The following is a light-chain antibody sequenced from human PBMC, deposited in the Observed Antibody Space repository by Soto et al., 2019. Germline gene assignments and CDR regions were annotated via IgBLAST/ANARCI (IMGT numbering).Light chain of an antibody. CDR2: EVN. CDR3: CSHVGGSSPQWV. CDR1: SNDVGGYNL. V-gene: IGLV2-23*02. Sequence: QSVLTQPASVSGSPGQSITISCTGTSNDVGGYNLVSWFQQHPGKAPKLMISEVNKRPSGVSNRFSGSKSANTASLTISGLQAEDEADYYCCSHVGGSSPQWVFGGGTKLPVL. J-gene: IGLJ3*02.